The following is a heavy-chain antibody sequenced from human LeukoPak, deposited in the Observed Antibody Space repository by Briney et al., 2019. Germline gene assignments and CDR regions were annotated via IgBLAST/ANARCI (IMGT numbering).Heavy chain of an antibody. J-gene: IGHJ6*02. CDR2: INSDGSST. Sequence: SLRLSCXASGFTXSSYWMHWVRQAPGKGLVWVSRINSDGSSTSYADSVKGRFTISRDNAKNTLYLQMNSLRAEDTAVYYCARALGVVPAATSLSRGMDVWGQGTTVTVSS. D-gene: IGHD2-2*01. CDR1: GFTXSSYW. V-gene: IGHV3-74*01. CDR3: ARALGVVPAATSLSRGMDV.